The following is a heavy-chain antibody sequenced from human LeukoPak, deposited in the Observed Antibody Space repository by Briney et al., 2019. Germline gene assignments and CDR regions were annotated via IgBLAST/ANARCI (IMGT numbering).Heavy chain of an antibody. CDR2: IWYDGSNK. CDR1: GFTFSSYG. CDR3: ARDGTSMVRRGYYYYYGMDV. Sequence: PGGSLRLSCAASGFTFSSYGMHWVRQAPGKGLEWVAVIWYDGSNKYYADSVKGRFTISRDNSKNTLYLQMNSLRAEDTAVYYCARDGTSMVRRGYYYYYGMDVWGQGTTVTVSS. V-gene: IGHV3-33*01. D-gene: IGHD3-10*01. J-gene: IGHJ6*02.